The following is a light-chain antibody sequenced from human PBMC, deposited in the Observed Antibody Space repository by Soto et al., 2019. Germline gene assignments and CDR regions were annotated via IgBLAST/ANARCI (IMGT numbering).Light chain of an antibody. J-gene: IGKJ4*01. CDR3: HQYNNWPS. V-gene: IGKV3-15*01. CDR2: GAS. Sequence: EIVMTQSPATLSVSPGERATLSCRASQSVSSNLAWYQQKPGQAPRLLIYGASTRATGIPARFSGSGSATAFTLTISSLQSEDFAVYYCHQYNNWPSFGGGTKVEIK. CDR1: QSVSSN.